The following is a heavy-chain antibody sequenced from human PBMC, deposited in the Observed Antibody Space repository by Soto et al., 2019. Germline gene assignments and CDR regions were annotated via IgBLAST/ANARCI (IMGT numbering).Heavy chain of an antibody. J-gene: IGHJ4*02. Sequence: PGGPLRLSCAASGFTFSSYDMHWVRQATGKGLEWVSAIGTAGDTYYPGSVKGRFTISRENAKNSLYLQMNSLRAEDTAVYYCARNVETPGLYYLDYWGQGTLVTVSS. CDR2: IGTAGDT. D-gene: IGHD1-1*01. V-gene: IGHV3-13*01. CDR1: GFTFSSYD. CDR3: ARNVETPGLYYLDY.